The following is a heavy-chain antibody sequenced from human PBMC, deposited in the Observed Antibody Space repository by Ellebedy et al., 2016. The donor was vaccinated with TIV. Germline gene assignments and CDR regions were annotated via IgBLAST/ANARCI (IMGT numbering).Heavy chain of an antibody. Sequence: GESLKISCKGSGYSFTNYWIGWVRQMPGKGLEWMGIINPGDSETRYSPSFQGQVTISGDKSISTAYLQWSSLKASDTAMYYCARFTSDYSGDWFGRAFDHWGQGTLVIVSS. D-gene: IGHD2-21*02. CDR1: GYSFTNYW. CDR2: INPGDSET. CDR3: ARFTSDYSGDWFGRAFDH. V-gene: IGHV5-51*01. J-gene: IGHJ4*02.